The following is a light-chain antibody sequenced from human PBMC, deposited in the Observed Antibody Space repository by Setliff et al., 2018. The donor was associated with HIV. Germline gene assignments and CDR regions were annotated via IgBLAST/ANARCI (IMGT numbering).Light chain of an antibody. CDR1: SSNIGSNS. V-gene: IGLV1-44*01. CDR2: SDN. Sequence: QSALTQPPSASGTPGQRVSISCSGSSSNIGSNSVNWYQQLPGTAPKLLVYSDNQRPSGVPDRFSGSKSGTSASLAISGLQSEDEAYYYCAAYDDSLDGFVLFGGGTKVTVL. CDR3: AAYDDSLDGFVL. J-gene: IGLJ2*01.